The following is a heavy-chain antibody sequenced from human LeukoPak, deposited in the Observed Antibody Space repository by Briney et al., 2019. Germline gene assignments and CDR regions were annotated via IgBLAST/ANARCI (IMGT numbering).Heavy chain of an antibody. J-gene: IGHJ4*02. CDR3: ARGKKWELYFDY. Sequence: SETLSLTCTVSGGSISSYYWSWIRQPAGKGLEWIGRIYTSGSTNYNPSLKSRVTMSVDTSKNQFSLKLSSVTAADTAVCYCARGKKWELYFDYWGQGTLVTVSS. CDR2: IYTSGST. D-gene: IGHD1-26*01. V-gene: IGHV4-4*07. CDR1: GGSISSYY.